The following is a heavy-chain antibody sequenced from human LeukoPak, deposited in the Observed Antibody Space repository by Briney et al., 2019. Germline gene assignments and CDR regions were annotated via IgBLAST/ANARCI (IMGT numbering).Heavy chain of an antibody. V-gene: IGHV3-74*01. CDR3: ARDGNAECYRWCHYYYMDV. J-gene: IGHJ6*03. Sequence: GGSLRLSCAATVFTFSSYWMHWVRQAPGKGLGWVSRIKSDGSSTEYADAVKGRFTISRDNIKNMLSLQMNSLRAEDTAIYYCARDGNAECYRWCHYYYMDVWGKGTTVTVSS. CDR1: VFTFSSYW. D-gene: IGHD2-8*01. CDR2: IKSDGSST.